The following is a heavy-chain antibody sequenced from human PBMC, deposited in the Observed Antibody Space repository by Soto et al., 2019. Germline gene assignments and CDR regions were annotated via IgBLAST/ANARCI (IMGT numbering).Heavy chain of an antibody. D-gene: IGHD6-6*01. Sequence: GGALRLSCAASGFTFRSYSMNWVRQAPGKGLEWVSSISSSSSYIYYSESVKGRFTISRDNAKNSLYLQINSLRAEDTAVYYCARDLYSSSANYNYYGMDVWGQGTTVTVSS. V-gene: IGHV3-21*01. CDR2: ISSSSSYI. CDR3: ARDLYSSSANYNYYGMDV. J-gene: IGHJ6*02. CDR1: GFTFRSYS.